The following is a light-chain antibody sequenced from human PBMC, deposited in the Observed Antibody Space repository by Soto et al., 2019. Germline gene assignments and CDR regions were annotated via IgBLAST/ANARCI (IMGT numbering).Light chain of an antibody. CDR2: AAS. Sequence: EIVMTQSPVTLSVSPGERATLSCWASQTIHNNLTWYQQKPGLAPRLLFYAASTRASGVPARISASGSGTEFTLIISSLQSEDFAIYYCQQYNDWPWTLGQGTKVEIK. CDR3: QQYNDWPWT. CDR1: QTIHNN. J-gene: IGKJ1*01. V-gene: IGKV3-15*01.